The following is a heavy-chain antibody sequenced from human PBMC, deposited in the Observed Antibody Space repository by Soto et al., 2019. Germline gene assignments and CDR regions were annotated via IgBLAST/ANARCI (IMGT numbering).Heavy chain of an antibody. J-gene: IGHJ6*02. CDR3: ASPFVLRFYYYYGMDV. CDR2: IIPIFGTA. Sequence: ASVKVSCKASGGTFSSYAISWVRQAPGQGLEWMGGIIPIFGTANYAQKFQGRVTITADESTSTAYMELSSLRSEDTAVYYCASPFVLRFYYYYGMDVWGQGTTVTVSS. V-gene: IGHV1-69*13. CDR1: GGTFSSYA. D-gene: IGHD3-3*01.